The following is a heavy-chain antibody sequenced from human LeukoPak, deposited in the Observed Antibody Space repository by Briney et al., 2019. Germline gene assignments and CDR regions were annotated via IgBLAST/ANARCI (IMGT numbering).Heavy chain of an antibody. D-gene: IGHD5-18*01. CDR1: GGSFSGYY. V-gene: IGHV4-34*01. Sequence: SETLSLTCAVYGGSFSGYYWSWIRQPPGKGLEWIGEINHSGSTNYNPSLKSRVTISVDTSKNQFSLKLSSVTAADTAVYYCARAPIQLWFNWFDPWGQGTLVTVSS. CDR3: ARAPIQLWFNWFDP. CDR2: INHSGST. J-gene: IGHJ5*02.